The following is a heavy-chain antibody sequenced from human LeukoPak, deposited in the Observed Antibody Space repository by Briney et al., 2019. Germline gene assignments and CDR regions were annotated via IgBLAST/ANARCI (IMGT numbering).Heavy chain of an antibody. CDR3: ATRKLGNDY. CDR1: GGSISSSSYY. CDR2: IYYTET. Sequence: SETLSLTCTVSGGSISSSSYYWGWIRQSPGKGLEWIGYIYYTETSYNPSLKSRVTISADTSKNQFSLKLYSVTAADTAVYYCATRKLGNDYWGQGTLVTVSS. V-gene: IGHV4-61*05. J-gene: IGHJ4*02. D-gene: IGHD7-27*01.